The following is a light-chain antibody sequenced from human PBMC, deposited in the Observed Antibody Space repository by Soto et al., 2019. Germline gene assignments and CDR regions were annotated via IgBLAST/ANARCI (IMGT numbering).Light chain of an antibody. Sequence: QSALTQPASVPGSPGQSITISCTGSSSDIGDYKYVSWYKHHPGKAPKLMIYDVSNRPSGVSNRFSGSKSGNTASLTISGLQAEDEADYYCSSYTSTNFVIFGGGTKVTVL. J-gene: IGLJ2*01. CDR3: SSYTSTNFVI. CDR2: DVS. V-gene: IGLV2-14*03. CDR1: SSDIGDYKY.